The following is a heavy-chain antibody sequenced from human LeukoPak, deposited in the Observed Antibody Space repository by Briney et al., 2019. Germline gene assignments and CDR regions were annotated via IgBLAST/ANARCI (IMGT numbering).Heavy chain of an antibody. V-gene: IGHV3-30-3*01. D-gene: IGHD2-2*01. CDR1: GFTFSSYA. CDR3: ARDGLPGYCSSTSCYYWYFDL. J-gene: IGHJ2*01. CDR2: ISYDGSNK. Sequence: GSLRLSCAASGFTFSSYAMHWVRQAPGKGLEWVAVISYDGSNKYYADSVKGRFTISRDNSKNTLYLQMNSLRAEDTAVYYCARDGLPGYCSSTSCYYWYFDLWGRGTLVTVSS.